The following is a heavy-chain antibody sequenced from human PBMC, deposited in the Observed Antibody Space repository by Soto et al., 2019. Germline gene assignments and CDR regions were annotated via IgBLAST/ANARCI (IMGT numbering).Heavy chain of an antibody. CDR2: INHSGST. J-gene: IGHJ5*02. V-gene: IGHV4-34*01. Sequence: QVQLQQWGAGLLKPSETLSLTCAVYGGSFSGYYWSWIRQPPGKGLEWIGEINHSGSTNYNPSLKSRVTISVDTSKNQFSLKLSYVTAADTAVYYCARGSGSRKLSFDPWGQGTLVTVSS. CDR3: ARGSGSRKLSFDP. CDR1: GGSFSGYY. D-gene: IGHD1-26*01.